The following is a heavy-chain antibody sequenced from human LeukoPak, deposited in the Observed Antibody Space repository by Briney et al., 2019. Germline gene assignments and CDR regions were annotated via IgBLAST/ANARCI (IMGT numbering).Heavy chain of an antibody. J-gene: IGHJ4*02. CDR2: IYYSGST. D-gene: IGHD5-12*01. Sequence: SETLSLTCTVSGGSISSSSHYWGWIRQPPGKGLEWIGSIYYSGSTYYNPSLKSRLTISVDTSKNQFSLNLTSVTAADTAVYFCSSHVSSAYDSDYWGQGTLVTVSS. CDR3: SSHVSSAYDSDY. CDR1: GGSISSSSHY. V-gene: IGHV4-39*01.